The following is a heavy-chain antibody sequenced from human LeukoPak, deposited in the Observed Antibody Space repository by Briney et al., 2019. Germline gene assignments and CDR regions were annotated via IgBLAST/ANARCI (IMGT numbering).Heavy chain of an antibody. V-gene: IGHV1-69*05. CDR3: AGDGGYWGIGWSN. Sequence: GASVKVSCKASGGTFSSYAISWVRQAPGQGLEWMGGIIPTFGTANYAQKFQGRVTITTDESTSTAYMELSSLRSEDTAVYYCAGDGGYWGIGWSNWGQGTLVTVSS. CDR1: GGTFSSYA. J-gene: IGHJ4*02. CDR2: IIPTFGTA. D-gene: IGHD3-16*01.